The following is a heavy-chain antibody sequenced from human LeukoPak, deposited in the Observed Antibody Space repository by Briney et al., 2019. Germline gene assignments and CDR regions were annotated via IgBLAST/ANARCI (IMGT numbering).Heavy chain of an antibody. V-gene: IGHV4-39*07. J-gene: IGHJ5*02. CDR3: ARSPQGTATTANWLDP. CDR2: MSYSGRT. D-gene: IGHD4-17*01. CDR1: GGSISISNYY. Sequence: PSETLSLTCTVSGGSISISNYYWGWIRQPPGKGLEWIGSMSYSGRTYYKPSLKTRVTVSLDTSKNQFSLNLISVTAADTAVYYCARSPQGTATTANWLDPWGQGTLVTVSS.